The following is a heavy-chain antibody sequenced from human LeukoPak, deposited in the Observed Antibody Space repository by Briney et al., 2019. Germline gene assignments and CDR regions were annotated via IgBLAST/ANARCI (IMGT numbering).Heavy chain of an antibody. J-gene: IGHJ4*02. D-gene: IGHD2-21*02. CDR2: ISGSGGST. CDR1: GFTFSSYA. Sequence: PGGSLRLSCAASGFTFSSYAMSWVCQAPGKGLEWVSAISGSGGSTYYADSVKGRFTISRDNSKNTLYLQMNSLRAEDTAVYYCAKDQDGDCAPIDYWGQGTPVTVSS. V-gene: IGHV3-23*01. CDR3: AKDQDGDCAPIDY.